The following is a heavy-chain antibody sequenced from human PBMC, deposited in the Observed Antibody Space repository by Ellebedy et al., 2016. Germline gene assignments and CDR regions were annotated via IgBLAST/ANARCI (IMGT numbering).Heavy chain of an antibody. CDR3: AKLTLVGSGSS. V-gene: IGHV3-30*18. CDR2: ISYDGSNK. Sequence: GGSLRLXCAASGFTFSSYGMHWVRQAPGKGLEWVAVISYDGSNKYYADSVKGRFTISRDNSKNTLYLQMNSLRAEDTAVYYCAKLTLVGSGSSWGQGTLVTVSS. D-gene: IGHD3-10*01. CDR1: GFTFSSYG. J-gene: IGHJ5*02.